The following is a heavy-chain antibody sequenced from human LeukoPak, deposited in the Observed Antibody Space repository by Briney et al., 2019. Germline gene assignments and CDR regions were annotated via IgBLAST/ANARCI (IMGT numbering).Heavy chain of an antibody. Sequence: PGGSLRLSCAASGFTFSSYGMHWVRQAPGKGLEWVSVIYSDGTTYYADSVKGRFTISRDNSKNTLYLQMNSLRAEDTAVYYCARDGYSSGWYDYWGQGTLVTVSS. CDR1: GFTFSSYG. V-gene: IGHV3-53*01. CDR3: ARDGYSSGWYDY. D-gene: IGHD6-19*01. CDR2: IYSDGTT. J-gene: IGHJ4*02.